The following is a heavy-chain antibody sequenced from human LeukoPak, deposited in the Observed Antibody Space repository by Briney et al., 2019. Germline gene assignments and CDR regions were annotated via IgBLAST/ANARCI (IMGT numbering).Heavy chain of an antibody. Sequence: GGSLRLSCAASGFTFSSYAMSWVRQAPGKGLEWVSAISGSGGSTYYADSVKGRFTISIDNSKNTLYMQMNSLRAEDTAVYYCAKFFGRGYYGSGSYYAVYYYYMDVWGKGTTVTVSS. V-gene: IGHV3-23*01. D-gene: IGHD3-10*01. CDR2: ISGSGGST. CDR1: GFTFSSYA. CDR3: AKFFGRGYYGSGSYYAVYYYYMDV. J-gene: IGHJ6*03.